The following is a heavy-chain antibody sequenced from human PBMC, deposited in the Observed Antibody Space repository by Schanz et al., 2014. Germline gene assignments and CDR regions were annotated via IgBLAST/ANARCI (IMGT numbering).Heavy chain of an antibody. CDR3: ARDRRFFDRDDLYYFDY. J-gene: IGHJ4*02. CDR1: GYTFTSYG. D-gene: IGHD3-3*01. Sequence: QVQLVQSGAEVKKPGASVKVSCKASGYTFTSYGISWVRQAPGQGLEWMGWISAYNGNTKYPQKFQGRVTMTTDTSTSTAYMALTDLRSDDTAVYYCARDRRFFDRDDLYYFDYWGQGTLVTVSS. V-gene: IGHV1-18*01. CDR2: ISAYNGNT.